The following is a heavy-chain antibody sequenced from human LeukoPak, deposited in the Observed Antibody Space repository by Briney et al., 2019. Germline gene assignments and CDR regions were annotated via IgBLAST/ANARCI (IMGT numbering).Heavy chain of an antibody. Sequence: SETLSLTCTVSGGSITSYYWSWIRQPPGKGLEWIGYLFHSGTRRYNPSLKSRVTISADTTKNQIFLTLNSTTAADTAVYYCARRRGWKQQLVYFDYWGQGTLATVSS. CDR2: LFHSGTR. CDR1: GGSITSYY. CDR3: ARRRGWKQQLVYFDY. J-gene: IGHJ4*02. V-gene: IGHV4-59*08. D-gene: IGHD6-13*01.